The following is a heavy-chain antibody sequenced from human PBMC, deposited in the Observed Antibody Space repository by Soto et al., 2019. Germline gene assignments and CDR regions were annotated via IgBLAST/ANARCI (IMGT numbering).Heavy chain of an antibody. Sequence: GGSLRLSCAASGFTFSDYYMSWIRQAPGKGLQWVSYISSSSSTIYYADSVKGRFTISRDNAKNSLYLQMNSLTVDDTAVYYCANGGRFGSNQDFWSGVRADFDSWGQGTLVTVSS. CDR1: GFTFSDYY. D-gene: IGHD3-3*01. J-gene: IGHJ4*02. V-gene: IGHV3-11*01. CDR3: ANGGRFGSNQDFWSGVRADFDS. CDR2: ISSSSSTI.